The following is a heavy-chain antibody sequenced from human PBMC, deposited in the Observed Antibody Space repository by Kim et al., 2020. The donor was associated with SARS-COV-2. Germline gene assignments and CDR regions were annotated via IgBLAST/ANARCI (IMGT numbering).Heavy chain of an antibody. D-gene: IGHD3-22*01. CDR3: ARGQNYYDSSGYPNWFDP. J-gene: IGHJ5*02. Sequence: KGRFTITRDNAKNSLYLQMNSLRAEDTAVYYCARGQNYYDSSGYPNWFDPWGQGTLVTVSS. V-gene: IGHV3-7*04.